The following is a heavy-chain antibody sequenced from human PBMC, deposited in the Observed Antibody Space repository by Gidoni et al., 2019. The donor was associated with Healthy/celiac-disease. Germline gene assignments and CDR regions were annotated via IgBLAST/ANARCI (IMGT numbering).Heavy chain of an antibody. CDR2: IRSKAYGGTT. V-gene: IGHV3-49*03. Sequence: EVQLVESGGGLVQPGRSLRLSCTASGFTFGDSAMSWFRQAPGKGLEWVGFIRSKAYGGTTEYAASVKGRFTISRDDSKSIAYLQMNSLKTEDTAVYYCTRESYDILTGYSLDAFDIWGQGTMVTVSS. CDR1: GFTFGDSA. D-gene: IGHD3-9*01. CDR3: TRESYDILTGYSLDAFDI. J-gene: IGHJ3*02.